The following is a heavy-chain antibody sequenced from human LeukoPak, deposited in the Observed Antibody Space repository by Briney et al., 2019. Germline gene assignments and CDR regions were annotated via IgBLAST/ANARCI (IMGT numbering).Heavy chain of an antibody. J-gene: IGHJ3*02. Sequence: KAGGSLRLSCAASGFTFSSYSMNWVRQAPGKGLEWVSSISSSSSYIYYADSVKGRFTISRDNAKNSLYLQMNSLRAEDTAVYYCERSTIFGVVSAFDIWGQGTMVTVSS. CDR3: ERSTIFGVVSAFDI. D-gene: IGHD3-3*01. CDR2: ISSSSSYI. V-gene: IGHV3-21*01. CDR1: GFTFSSYS.